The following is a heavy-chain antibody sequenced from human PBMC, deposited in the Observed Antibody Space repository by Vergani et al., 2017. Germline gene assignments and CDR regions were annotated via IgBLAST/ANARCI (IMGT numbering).Heavy chain of an antibody. D-gene: IGHD3-22*01. V-gene: IGHV1-46*03. CDR2: INPSGGST. J-gene: IGHJ3*02. Sequence: QVQLVQSGAEVKKPGASAKVSCKASGYTFTSYYMHWVRQAPGQGLEWMGIINPSGGSTSYAQKFQGRVTMTRDTSTSTVYMELSSLRSEDTAVYYCARVSRLLLYAFDIWGQGTMVTVSS. CDR3: ARVSRLLLYAFDI. CDR1: GYTFTSYY.